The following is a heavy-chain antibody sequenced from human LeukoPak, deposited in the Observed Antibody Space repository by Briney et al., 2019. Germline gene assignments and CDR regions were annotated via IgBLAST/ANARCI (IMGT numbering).Heavy chain of an antibody. V-gene: IGHV4-39*01. J-gene: IGHJ4*02. D-gene: IGHD3-9*01. CDR3: ASSLRYFDWLLSYFDY. Sequence: SETLSLTCTVSGGSISSSSYYWGWIRQPPGKGLEWIGSIYYSGSTYYNPSLKSRVTISVDTSKNQFSLKLSSVTAADTAVYYCASSLRYFDWLLSYFDYWGPGTLVTVSS. CDR2: IYYSGST. CDR1: GGSISSSSYY.